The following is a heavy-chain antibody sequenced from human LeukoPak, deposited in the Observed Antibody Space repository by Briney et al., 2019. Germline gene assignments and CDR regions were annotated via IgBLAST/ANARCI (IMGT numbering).Heavy chain of an antibody. J-gene: IGHJ5*02. Sequence: GGSLRLSCAASGFTFGSYWMSWVRQAPGKGLEWVANIKQDGSEKYYVDSVKGRFTISRDNAKNSLYLQMNSLRAEDTAVYYCARGAHCSSTSCLLYNWFDPWGQGTLVTVSS. V-gene: IGHV3-7*03. CDR1: GFTFGSYW. D-gene: IGHD2-2*01. CDR2: IKQDGSEK. CDR3: ARGAHCSSTSCLLYNWFDP.